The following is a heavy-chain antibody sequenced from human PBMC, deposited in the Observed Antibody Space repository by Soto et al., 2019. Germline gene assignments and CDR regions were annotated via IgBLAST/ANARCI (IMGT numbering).Heavy chain of an antibody. CDR2: IYYSGST. J-gene: IGHJ4*02. CDR3: AGGHDYGAYDY. Sequence: PSETLSLTCTVSGGSISSYYWSWIRQPPGKGLEWIGYIYYSGSTNYNPSLKSRVTISVDTSKNQFSLKLSSVTAADTAVYYCAGGHDYGAYDYWGQGTLVTVSS. D-gene: IGHD4-17*01. CDR1: GGSISSYY. V-gene: IGHV4-59*01.